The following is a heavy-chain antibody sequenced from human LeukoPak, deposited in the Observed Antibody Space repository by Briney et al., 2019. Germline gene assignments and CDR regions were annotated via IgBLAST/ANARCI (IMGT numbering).Heavy chain of an antibody. J-gene: IGHJ4*02. CDR3: ARTEAGFSSIAPTTTDY. D-gene: IGHD6-6*01. CDR1: CYIFTSYG. Sequence: ASVKVSCKASCYIFTSYGISWVRQAPGQGLEWMGWISAYNGNTNYAQKLQGRVTMTTDTSTSTAYMELRSLRSDDTAVYYCARTEAGFSSIAPTTTDYWGQGTLVTVSS. V-gene: IGHV1-18*01. CDR2: ISAYNGNT.